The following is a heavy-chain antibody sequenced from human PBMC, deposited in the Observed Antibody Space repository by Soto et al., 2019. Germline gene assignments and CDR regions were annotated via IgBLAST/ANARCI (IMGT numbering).Heavy chain of an antibody. J-gene: IGHJ5*02. CDR3: ASGGLLDGYNFAPGNWFDP. D-gene: IGHD5-12*01. V-gene: IGHV3-23*01. CDR2: ISGSGGST. Sequence: GGSLRLSCAASGFTFSSYAMSWVRQAPGKGLEWVSAISGSGGSTYYADSVKGRFTISRDNSKNTLYLQMNSLRAEDTAVYYCASGGLLDGYNFAPGNWFDPWGQGTLVTVSS. CDR1: GFTFSSYA.